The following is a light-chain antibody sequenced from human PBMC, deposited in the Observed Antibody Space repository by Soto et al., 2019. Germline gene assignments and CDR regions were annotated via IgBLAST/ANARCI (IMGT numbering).Light chain of an antibody. CDR1: QSVSSSY. CDR3: QQRSNWPPVT. CDR2: DAS. Sequence: EIVMTQSPATLSVSSGERATLSCRASQSVSSSYLARYQQKPGQAPRLLIYDASNRASGIPARFSGSGSGTDFTLTISSLDPEDFAVYYCQQRSNWPPVTFGGGTKVDIK. V-gene: IGKV3D-20*02. J-gene: IGKJ4*01.